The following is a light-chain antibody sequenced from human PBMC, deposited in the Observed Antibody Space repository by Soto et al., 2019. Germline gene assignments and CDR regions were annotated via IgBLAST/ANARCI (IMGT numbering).Light chain of an antibody. CDR2: AAS. Sequence: DIQMTQSPSSLSASVGDRVTITCRASQNIRSFLNWYQQKPGKAPRLLISAASTLQSGVPSRFSGSTSGTDFTLVISSLQPDDFATYYCQQGYSIPLTFGGGTKVE. J-gene: IGKJ4*01. V-gene: IGKV1-39*01. CDR3: QQGYSIPLT. CDR1: QNIRSF.